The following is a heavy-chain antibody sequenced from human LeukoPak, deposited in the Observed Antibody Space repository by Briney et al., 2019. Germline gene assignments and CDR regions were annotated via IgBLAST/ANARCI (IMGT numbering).Heavy chain of an antibody. J-gene: IGHJ4*02. CDR1: GYSFTSYW. V-gene: IGHV5-51*01. CDR2: IYSGDSDT. Sequence: GESLQISCKGSGYSFTSYWIGWVRPMPGKGLEWMGIIYSGDSDTRYSPSFQGQVTISADKSISTAYLQWSSLKASDTAMYYCARIGPHYDILTGYYAYFDYWGQGTLVTVSS. CDR3: ARIGPHYDILTGYYAYFDY. D-gene: IGHD3-9*01.